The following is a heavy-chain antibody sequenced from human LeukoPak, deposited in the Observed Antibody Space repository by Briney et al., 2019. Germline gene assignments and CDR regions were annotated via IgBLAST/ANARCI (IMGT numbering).Heavy chain of an antibody. D-gene: IGHD3-22*01. CDR1: GYTFTSYD. J-gene: IGHJ4*02. Sequence: GASVKVSCKASGYTFTSYDINWVRQAPGQGLEWMGWMNPNSGNTGYAQKFQGRVTMTRNTSISTAYMELSSLRSEDTAVYYCARVRTMIVGVIHDSWGQGTLVTVSS. V-gene: IGHV1-8*01. CDR3: ARVRTMIVGVIHDS. CDR2: MNPNSGNT.